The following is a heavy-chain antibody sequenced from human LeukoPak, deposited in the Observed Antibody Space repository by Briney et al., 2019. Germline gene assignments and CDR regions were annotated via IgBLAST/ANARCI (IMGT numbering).Heavy chain of an antibody. V-gene: IGHV1-69*06. D-gene: IGHD3-10*01. Sequence: VASVKVSCKASGGTFSSYAISWVRQAPGQGLEWMGGIIPIFGTANYAQKFQGRVTITADKSTSTAYMELSSLRSEDTAVYYCASCGYYGSGSPRSGKYNWFDPWGQGTLVTVSS. J-gene: IGHJ5*02. CDR3: ASCGYYGSGSPRSGKYNWFDP. CDR1: GGTFSSYA. CDR2: IIPIFGTA.